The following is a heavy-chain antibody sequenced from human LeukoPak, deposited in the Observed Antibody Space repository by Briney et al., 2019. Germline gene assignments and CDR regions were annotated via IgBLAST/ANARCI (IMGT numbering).Heavy chain of an antibody. D-gene: IGHD5-24*01. CDR3: ARDDGYNVLG. CDR2: IYYSGST. Sequence: SETLSLTCTVSGGSISSSSYYWGWIRQPPGKGLEWIGSIYYSGSTYYNPSLKSRVTISVDTSKNQFSLKLSSVTAADTAVYYCARDDGYNVLGWGQGTLVTVSS. CDR1: GGSISSSSYY. J-gene: IGHJ4*02. V-gene: IGHV4-39*07.